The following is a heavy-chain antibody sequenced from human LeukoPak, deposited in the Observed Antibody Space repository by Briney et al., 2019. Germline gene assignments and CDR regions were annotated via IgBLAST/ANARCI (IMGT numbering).Heavy chain of an antibody. Sequence: GGSLRLSCAASGFIFSSYWMSWVRQAPGKGLEWVANIKQDGSEKYYVDSVKGRFTISRDNAKNSLYLQMNSLRAEDTAVYYCASTCGGDCCRPVYWGQGTLVTVSS. CDR1: GFIFSSYW. CDR3: ASTCGGDCCRPVY. V-gene: IGHV3-7*01. D-gene: IGHD2-21*02. CDR2: IKQDGSEK. J-gene: IGHJ4*02.